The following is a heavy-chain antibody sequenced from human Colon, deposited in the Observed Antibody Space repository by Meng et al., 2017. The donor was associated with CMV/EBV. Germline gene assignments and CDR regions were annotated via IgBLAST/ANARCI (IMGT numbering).Heavy chain of an antibody. Sequence: GESLKISCAASGFSFSSWSMNWVRQAPGKGLEWVSFINSNGKSIYHAGSVKGRFTVTRDNAKNSLYLQMDSLRAEDTALYYCVKLGISSYNWYFDLWGRGTLVTVSS. V-gene: IGHV3-21*04. CDR3: VKLGISSYNWYFDL. CDR2: INSNGKSI. J-gene: IGHJ2*01. D-gene: IGHD3-10*01. CDR1: GFSFSSWS.